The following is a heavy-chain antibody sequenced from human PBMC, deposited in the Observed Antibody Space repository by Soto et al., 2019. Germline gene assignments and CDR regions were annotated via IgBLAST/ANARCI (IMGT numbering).Heavy chain of an antibody. Sequence: EVQLLESGGGSVQPGGSLRLSCAASGFTFSSYAMHWVRRPPGKGLEWVSSISGSGGTAYYADSVKGRFSISRDSLVNTLYLQMSSLRAEDTAVYYCANGRGQNGKFDYGGQRTLVTAS. D-gene: IGHD3-10*01. CDR2: ISGSGGTA. CDR3: ANGRGQNGKFDY. CDR1: GFTFSSYA. J-gene: IGHJ4*02. V-gene: IGHV3-23*01.